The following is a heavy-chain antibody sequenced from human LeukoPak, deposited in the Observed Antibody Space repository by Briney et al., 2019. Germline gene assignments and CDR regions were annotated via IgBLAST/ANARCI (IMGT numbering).Heavy chain of an antibody. CDR3: ARGYDFWSGYPLLDY. CDR2: IRYDGSNI. V-gene: IGHV3-30*02. D-gene: IGHD3-3*01. Sequence: PGGSLRLSCAASGFTFSGYGMHWVRQAPGKGLEWVAFIRYDGSNIYYADSVKGRFTISRDNSKNTLSLQMNSLRAEDTAVYYCARGYDFWSGYPLLDYWGQGTLVTVSS. CDR1: GFTFSGYG. J-gene: IGHJ4*02.